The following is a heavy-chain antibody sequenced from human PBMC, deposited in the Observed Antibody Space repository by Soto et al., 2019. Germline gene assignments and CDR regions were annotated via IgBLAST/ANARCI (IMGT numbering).Heavy chain of an antibody. CDR2: TYYRPKWST. V-gene: IGHV6-1*01. CDR3: ARALAGSYDY. Sequence: PSQTLSLTCAISGDSVSSKSATWNWIRQSPSRGLEWLGRTYYRPKWSTDYAVSVKGRITVSPDTSKNQFSLRLNSVTPEDTAVYYCARALAGSYDYWGQGTLVTVSS. J-gene: IGHJ4*02. D-gene: IGHD1-26*01. CDR1: GDSVSSKSAT.